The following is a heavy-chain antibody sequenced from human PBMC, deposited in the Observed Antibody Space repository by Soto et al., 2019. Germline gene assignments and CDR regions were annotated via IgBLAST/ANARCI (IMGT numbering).Heavy chain of an antibody. J-gene: IGHJ6*02. Sequence: QVQLVQSGAEVKKPGSSVKVSCKASGGTFSSYAISWVRQAPGQGREWMGGIIPIFGTANYAQKFQGRDPITAAESTSPAYMELSILRSEDTAVYYCARGGQQLVPDYYYYGMDVWGQGTTVTVSS. D-gene: IGHD6-13*01. CDR2: IIPIFGTA. CDR3: ARGGQQLVPDYYYYGMDV. CDR1: GGTFSSYA. V-gene: IGHV1-69*01.